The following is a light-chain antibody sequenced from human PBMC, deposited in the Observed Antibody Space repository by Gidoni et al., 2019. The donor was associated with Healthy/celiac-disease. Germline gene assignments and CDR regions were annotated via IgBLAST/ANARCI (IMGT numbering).Light chain of an antibody. J-gene: IGKJ5*01. CDR3: QQSYSTPIT. CDR1: QSISSY. V-gene: IGKV1-39*01. CDR2: GAS. Sequence: DIQITQSPSSLSASVGDRVTITCRASQSISSYLNWYQQKPGNAPKRLIYGASSLQSGVPSRFSGSGSGKDLTLTRSRLQHEEFAIYYCQQSYSTPITFXQXTRLEIK.